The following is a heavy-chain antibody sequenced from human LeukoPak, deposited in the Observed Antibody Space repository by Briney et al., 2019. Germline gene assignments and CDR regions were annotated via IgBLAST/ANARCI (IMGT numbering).Heavy chain of an antibody. D-gene: IGHD3-22*01. CDR2: IYSGGSA. V-gene: IGHV3-53*01. CDR1: GFTVSSTY. J-gene: IGHJ1*01. Sequence: GGSLRLSCVVSGFTVSSTYTSWVRQAPGKGLEWVSGIYSGGSAYYADSVKGRFTISRDNSKNTLYLQMNSLGAEDAAIYYCARGANSGGYYNWGQGTLVTVSS. CDR3: ARGANSGGYYN.